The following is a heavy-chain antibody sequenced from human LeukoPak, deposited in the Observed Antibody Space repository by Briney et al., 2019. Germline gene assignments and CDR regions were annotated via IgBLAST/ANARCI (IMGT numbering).Heavy chain of an antibody. V-gene: IGHV3-33*01. CDR2: IWYDGSNK. Sequence: GRSLRLSCAASGFTFSSYGVHWVRQAPGKGLEWVAVIWYDGSNKYYADSVKGRFTISRDNSKNTLYLQMNSLRAEDTAVYYCARDNWITGYFDYWGQGTLVTVSS. J-gene: IGHJ4*02. CDR3: ARDNWITGYFDY. CDR1: GFTFSSYG. D-gene: IGHD1-20*01.